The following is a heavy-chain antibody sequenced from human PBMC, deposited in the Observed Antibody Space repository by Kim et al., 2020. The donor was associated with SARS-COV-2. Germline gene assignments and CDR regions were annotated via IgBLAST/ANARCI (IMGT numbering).Heavy chain of an antibody. D-gene: IGHD6-13*01. CDR3: AVREQQLDAFDI. Sequence: RYSPSFQGQVTITAYKSISTAYLQWSSLKASDTAMYYCAVREQQLDAFDIWGQGTMVTVSS. V-gene: IGHV5-51*01. J-gene: IGHJ3*02.